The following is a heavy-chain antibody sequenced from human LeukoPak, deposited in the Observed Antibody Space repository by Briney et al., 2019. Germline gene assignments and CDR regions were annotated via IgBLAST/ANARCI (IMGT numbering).Heavy chain of an antibody. J-gene: IGHJ4*02. D-gene: IGHD3-16*01. CDR3: ARDVTPATL. CDR1: GGSINTNY. CDR2: IRSSGST. Sequence: SETLSLTCTVSGGSINTNYWSWMRQPPGRGLEWIGYIRSSGSTNYNPSLKSRVTISIDTSKNQFSLQLSSVTAADTAVYYCARDVTPATLWGQGTLVTVSS. V-gene: IGHV4-59*01.